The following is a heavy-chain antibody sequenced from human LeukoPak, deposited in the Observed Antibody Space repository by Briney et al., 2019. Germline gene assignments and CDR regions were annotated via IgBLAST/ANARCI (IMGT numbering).Heavy chain of an antibody. CDR2: IYYSGST. J-gene: IGHJ6*03. V-gene: IGHV4-39*01. CDR3: ARVSIEYYMDV. D-gene: IGHD3-22*01. CDR1: GGSISSSSYY. Sequence: SETLSLTCTVSGGSISSSSYYWGWIRQPPGKGLEWIGSIYYSGSTYYNPSLKSRVTISVDTSKNQFSLKLSSVTAADTAVYYCARVSIEYYMDVWGKGTTVTISS.